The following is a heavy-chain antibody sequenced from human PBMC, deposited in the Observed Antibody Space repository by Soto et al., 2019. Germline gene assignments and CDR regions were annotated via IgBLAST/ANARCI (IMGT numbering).Heavy chain of an antibody. Sequence: SETLSLTCTVSGGSISSYYWSWIRQPPGKGLEWTGYIYYSGSTNYNPSLKSRVTISVDTSKNQFSLKLSSVTAADTAVYYCARQSHYDFWSGYPNEDWFDPWGQGTLVTVSS. V-gene: IGHV4-59*08. CDR2: IYYSGST. CDR3: ARQSHYDFWSGYPNEDWFDP. CDR1: GGSISSYY. J-gene: IGHJ5*02. D-gene: IGHD3-3*01.